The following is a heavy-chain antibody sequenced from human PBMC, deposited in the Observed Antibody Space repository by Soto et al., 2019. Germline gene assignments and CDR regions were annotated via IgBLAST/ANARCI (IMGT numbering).Heavy chain of an antibody. V-gene: IGHV3-15*07. Sequence: EVQLVESGGGLVKPGGSLRLSCAASDFTITNAWMNWGRQAPGKGLEWVGRIKTKSEGEATDYAAPLKGRFTISRDDSKNTLFLQMNSLKTEDTAVYYCTTGSVEGVWGQGDTVTVSS. CDR3: TTGSVEGV. D-gene: IGHD2-15*01. CDR2: IKTKSEGEAT. J-gene: IGHJ6*02. CDR1: DFTITNAW.